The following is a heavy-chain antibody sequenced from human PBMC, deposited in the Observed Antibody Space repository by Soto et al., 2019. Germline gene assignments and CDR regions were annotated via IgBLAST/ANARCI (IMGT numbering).Heavy chain of an antibody. Sequence: GGSLRLSCAASGFTFSSYWMSWVRQAPGKGLEWVANIKQDGSEKYYVDSVKGRFTISSDNAKNSLYLQMNSLRADDTAVYYCARDIFGVVIMCGMDVWGQGTTVTVSS. V-gene: IGHV3-7*01. D-gene: IGHD3-3*02. J-gene: IGHJ6*02. CDR2: IKQDGSEK. CDR3: ARDIFGVVIMCGMDV. CDR1: GFTFSSYW.